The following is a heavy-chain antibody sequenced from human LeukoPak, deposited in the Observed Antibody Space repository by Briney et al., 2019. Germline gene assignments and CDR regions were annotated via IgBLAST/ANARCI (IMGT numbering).Heavy chain of an antibody. CDR3: ASHVPFDY. CDR2: INHSGST. CDR1: GGSFSGYY. Sequence: PSETLSLTCAVYGGSFSGYYWSWIRQPPGKGLEWIGEINHSGSTYYNPSLKSRVTISVDTSKNQFSLKLSSVTAADTAVYYCASHVPFDYWGQGTLVTVSS. D-gene: IGHD2-2*01. J-gene: IGHJ4*02. V-gene: IGHV4-34*01.